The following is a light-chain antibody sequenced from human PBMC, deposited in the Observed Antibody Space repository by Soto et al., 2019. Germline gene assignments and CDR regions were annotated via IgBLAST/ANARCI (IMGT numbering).Light chain of an antibody. CDR1: RSDVCAYNY. CDR3: SSFTSIXTFV. V-gene: IGLV2-14*01. CDR2: EVT. J-gene: IGLJ1*01. Sequence: QSALTQPASVSGSPAQSIAISCTGTRSDVCAYNYVSWYQQHPGKSPKLMISEVTNRPSGVSDRFSGSKSGNTASLTISGLQAEEEAYYYCSSFTSIXTFVLGTGTKVXV.